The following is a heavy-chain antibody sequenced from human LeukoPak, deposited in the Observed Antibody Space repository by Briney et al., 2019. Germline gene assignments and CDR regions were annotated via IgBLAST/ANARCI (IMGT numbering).Heavy chain of an antibody. Sequence: GASVTVSCLASGYTFTSHFLHWVRQAPGQGLEWMAWIDPNNGDTHYAQNFHGRITVTRNTSIITVYMELSRLTSDDTAVYYCAREYSASEHWGQGTLVTVSS. V-gene: IGHV1-2*02. CDR3: AREYSASEH. J-gene: IGHJ4*02. CDR2: IDPNNGDT. D-gene: IGHD4-11*01. CDR1: GYTFTSHF.